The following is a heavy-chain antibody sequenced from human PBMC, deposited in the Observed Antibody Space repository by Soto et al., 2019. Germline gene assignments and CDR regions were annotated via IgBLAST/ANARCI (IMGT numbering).Heavy chain of an antibody. CDR2: IYYSGST. V-gene: IGHV4-31*03. CDR3: ARGSYYYYMDV. CDR1: GGSISSGGDY. Sequence: QVQLQESGPGLVKPSQTLSLTCTVSGGSISSGGDYWSWIRQHPGKGLEWIGYIYYSGSTYYKPSLKSRVTISVDTSENQFSLKLSSVTAADTAVYYCARGSYYYYMDVWGKGTTVTVSS. J-gene: IGHJ6*03.